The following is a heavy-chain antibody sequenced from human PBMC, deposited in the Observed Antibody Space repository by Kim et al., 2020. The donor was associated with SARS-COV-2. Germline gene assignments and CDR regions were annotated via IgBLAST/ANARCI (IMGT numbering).Heavy chain of an antibody. Sequence: GGSLRLSCAASGFTFSSYAMHWVRQAPGKGLEWVAVISYDGSNKYYADSVKGRFTISRDNSKNTLYLQMNSLRAEDTAVYYCARDRSLSPVGSGGSCYAGCGMDVWGQGTTVTVSS. D-gene: IGHD2-15*01. CDR1: GFTFSSYA. CDR3: ARDRSLSPVGSGGSCYAGCGMDV. CDR2: ISYDGSNK. V-gene: IGHV3-30*04. J-gene: IGHJ6*02.